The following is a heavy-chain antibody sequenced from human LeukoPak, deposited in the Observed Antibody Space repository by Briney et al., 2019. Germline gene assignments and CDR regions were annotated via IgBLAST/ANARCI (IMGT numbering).Heavy chain of an antibody. V-gene: IGHV1-18*04. D-gene: IGHD3-10*01. Sequence: GASVKVSCKASGYTFTSYGLSWVRQAPGQGLEWLGWIRPDNGDTKNAQNLQGRVTMTTDTSTSTAYMELRSLRSDDTAVYYCVRDRGPGSGMKYWFDPWGQGTLVTVSS. CDR1: GYTFTSYG. CDR3: VRDRGPGSGMKYWFDP. CDR2: IRPDNGDT. J-gene: IGHJ5*02.